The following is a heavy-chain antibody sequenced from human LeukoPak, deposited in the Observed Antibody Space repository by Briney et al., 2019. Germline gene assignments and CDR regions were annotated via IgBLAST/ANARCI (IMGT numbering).Heavy chain of an antibody. V-gene: IGHV1-46*01. J-gene: IGHJ6*02. CDR2: INPSGGST. D-gene: IGHD4-17*01. Sequence: ASVKVSCKASGYTFTSYYMHWVRQAPGQGLEWMGIINPSGGSTSYAQKLQGRVTMTRDTSTSTVYMELSSLRSEDTAVYYCARVDTVTTALDYGMDVWGQGTTVTVSS. CDR3: ARVDTVTTALDYGMDV. CDR1: GYTFTSYY.